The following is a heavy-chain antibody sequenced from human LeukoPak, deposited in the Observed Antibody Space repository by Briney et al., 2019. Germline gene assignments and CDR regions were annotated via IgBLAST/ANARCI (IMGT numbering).Heavy chain of an antibody. CDR2: IIPIFGTA. V-gene: IGHV1-69*01. CDR1: GGTFSSYA. CDR3: ARERIAAAEVWYFDL. D-gene: IGHD6-13*01. Sequence: GSSAKVSCKASGGTFSSYAISWVRQAPGQGLEWMGGIIPIFGTANYAQKFQGRVTITADESTSTAYMELSSLRSEDTAVYYCARERIAAAEVWYFDLWGRGTLVTVSS. J-gene: IGHJ2*01.